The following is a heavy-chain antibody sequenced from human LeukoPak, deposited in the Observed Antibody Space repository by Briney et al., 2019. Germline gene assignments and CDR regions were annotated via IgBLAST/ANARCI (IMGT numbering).Heavy chain of an antibody. D-gene: IGHD3-10*01. CDR1: GYTFTTYY. Sequence: EASVKVSCKASGYTFTTYYMHWVRQAPGQGLEWMGWINPNSGGTNYAQKFQGRVTMTRDTSIRTAYMELSRLRSDDTAMYYCARYYIEGRCFDYWGQGTLVTVSS. V-gene: IGHV1-2*02. CDR2: INPNSGGT. CDR3: ARYYIEGRCFDY. J-gene: IGHJ4*02.